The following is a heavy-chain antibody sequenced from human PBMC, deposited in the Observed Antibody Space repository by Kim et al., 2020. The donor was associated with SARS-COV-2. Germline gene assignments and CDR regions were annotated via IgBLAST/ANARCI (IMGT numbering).Heavy chain of an antibody. Sequence: GGSLRLSCAASGLTLSTYGLTWVRQAPGKGLEWVSTVITTSGFTQYSDSVKGRFTISRDNSETTLFLQMNSLRADDTAVYYCATTRTYGSIFDYWGQGTLVTVSS. CDR2: VITTSGFT. CDR1: GLTLSTYG. D-gene: IGHD3-10*01. J-gene: IGHJ4*02. CDR3: ATTRTYGSIFDY. V-gene: IGHV3-23*01.